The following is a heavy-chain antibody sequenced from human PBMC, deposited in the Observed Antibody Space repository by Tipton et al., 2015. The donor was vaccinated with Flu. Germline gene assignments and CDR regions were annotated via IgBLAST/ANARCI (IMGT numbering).Heavy chain of an antibody. CDR2: ISYDGRNK. CDR3: AKVIPEIVSGLDY. V-gene: IGHV3-30*18. D-gene: IGHD5/OR15-5a*01. Sequence: SLRLSCAASGFTFTTYGMHWVRQAPGKGLQWVAAISYDGRNKYYVDSVQGRFTISRDNSKNTLYLQMTSLRAEDTAIYYCAKVIPEIVSGLDYWGQGTLVTVSS. J-gene: IGHJ4*02. CDR1: GFTFTTYG.